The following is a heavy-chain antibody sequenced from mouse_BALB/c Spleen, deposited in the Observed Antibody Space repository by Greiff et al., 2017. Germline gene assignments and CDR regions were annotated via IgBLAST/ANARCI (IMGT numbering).Heavy chain of an antibody. J-gene: IGHJ4*01. Sequence: EVQVEQSGAGLVKPGASLKLSCAASGFTFSSYAMSWVRQCPEKRLEWVAEISSGGSYTYYPDTVTGRITISRDNAKSTLYLEMSSLSSEDTAMYYCARRTMTATGGAMDYWGQGTTVTVSS. D-gene: IGHD2-4*01. CDR2: ISSGGSYT. V-gene: IGHV5-9-4*01. CDR3: ARRTMTATGGAMDY. CDR1: GFTFSSYA.